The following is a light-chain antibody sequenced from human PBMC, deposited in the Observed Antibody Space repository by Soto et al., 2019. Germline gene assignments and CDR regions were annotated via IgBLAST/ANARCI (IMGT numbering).Light chain of an antibody. CDR2: AAS. J-gene: IGKJ1*01. V-gene: IGKV1-8*01. Sequence: IRMTQSPSSFSTSTGDRVTITCRASQGISNYLGWYQQKPGKDPHLLISAASTLQSGVPSRFSCSGSGTDVTLTISGLQSEDLAAYNCQQYSPYARTCGKETEVQIK. CDR3: QQYSPYART. CDR1: QGISNY.